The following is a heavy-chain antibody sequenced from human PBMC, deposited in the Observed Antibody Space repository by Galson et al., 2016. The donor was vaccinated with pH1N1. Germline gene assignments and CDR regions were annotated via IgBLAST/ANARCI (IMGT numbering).Heavy chain of an antibody. CDR1: GYTFITYY. Sequence: SVKVSCKASGYTFITYYIHCVRQAPGQGLEWLGIVNPSGVSTTYAQKFQGRVTMTRDTSTSTVYMELRSLRSEDTAVYYCASRSSGQLHFDYWGQGTLVTVSS. V-gene: IGHV1-46*01. D-gene: IGHD3-22*01. CDR2: VNPSGVST. CDR3: ASRSSGQLHFDY. J-gene: IGHJ4*02.